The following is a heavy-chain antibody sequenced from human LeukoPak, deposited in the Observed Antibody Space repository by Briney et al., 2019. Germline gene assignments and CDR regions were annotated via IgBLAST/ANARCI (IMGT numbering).Heavy chain of an antibody. Sequence: SETLSLTCTVSGGSISSGSYYWSWIRQPAGKGLEWIGRIYTSGSTNYNPSLKSRVTISVDTSKNQFSLKLSSVTAADTAVYYCAREERGLYCSSTSCSLYYYYMDVWGKGTTVTVSS. V-gene: IGHV4-61*02. CDR1: GGSISSGSYY. CDR2: IYTSGST. D-gene: IGHD2-2*01. J-gene: IGHJ6*03. CDR3: AREERGLYCSSTSCSLYYYYMDV.